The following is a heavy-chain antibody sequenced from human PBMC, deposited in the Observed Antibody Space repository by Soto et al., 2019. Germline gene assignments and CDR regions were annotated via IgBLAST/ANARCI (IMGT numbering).Heavy chain of an antibody. CDR3: AKALGYCSGGSCYPPGYYYGMDV. CDR2: ISYDGNNK. J-gene: IGHJ6*02. CDR1: GFTFSSFG. Sequence: HPGGSLRLSCAASGFTFSSFGMHWVRQAPGKGLEWVAVISYDGNNKYYADSVKGRFTISRDNSKNTLYLHMNSLGAEDTAVYYCAKALGYCSGGSCYPPGYYYGMDVWGQGTTVTVSS. V-gene: IGHV3-30*18. D-gene: IGHD2-15*01.